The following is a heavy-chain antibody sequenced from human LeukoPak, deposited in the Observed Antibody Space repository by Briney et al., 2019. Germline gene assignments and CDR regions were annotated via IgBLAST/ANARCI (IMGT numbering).Heavy chain of an antibody. V-gene: IGHV1-2*06. Sequence: ASVKVSCKASGYTFTGYYMHWVRQAPGRGLEWMGRINPNSGGTNYAQKFQGRVTMTRDTSISTAYMELSRLRSDDTAVYYCARDQHSGSYYYYYYYMDVWGKGTTVTVSS. J-gene: IGHJ6*03. CDR1: GYTFTGYY. CDR3: ARDQHSGSYYYYYYYMDV. D-gene: IGHD1-26*01. CDR2: INPNSGGT.